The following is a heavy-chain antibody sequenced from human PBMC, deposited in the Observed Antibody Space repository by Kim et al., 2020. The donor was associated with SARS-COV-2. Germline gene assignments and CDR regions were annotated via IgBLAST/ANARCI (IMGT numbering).Heavy chain of an antibody. Sequence: GGSQRLSCTASGFTFGDYAMSCFRQAPGKGLEWVGFIRSKAYGGTTEYAASVKGRFTISRDDSKSIAYLQMNSLKTEDTAVYYCTRGWRGIAARPEGYWGQGTLVTVSS. D-gene: IGHD6-6*01. CDR1: GFTFGDYA. CDR2: IRSKAYGGTT. CDR3: TRGWRGIAARPEGY. V-gene: IGHV3-49*03. J-gene: IGHJ4*02.